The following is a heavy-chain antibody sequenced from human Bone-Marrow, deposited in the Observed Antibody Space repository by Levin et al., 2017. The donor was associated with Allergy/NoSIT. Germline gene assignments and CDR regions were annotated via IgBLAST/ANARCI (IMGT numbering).Heavy chain of an antibody. CDR2: ISSSTQYS. CDR1: GFTFTDYY. D-gene: IGHD5-12*01. CDR3: AVDADIVGSMEASSFDI. Sequence: GSLRLSCVASGFTFTDYYMSWIRQAPGKGPEWLSFISSSTQYSNYADSVKGRFTISRDNAKNSVFLQMNNLSPEDTAIYYCAVDADIVGSMEASSFDIWGQGTMVTVSS. V-gene: IGHV3-11*03. J-gene: IGHJ3*02.